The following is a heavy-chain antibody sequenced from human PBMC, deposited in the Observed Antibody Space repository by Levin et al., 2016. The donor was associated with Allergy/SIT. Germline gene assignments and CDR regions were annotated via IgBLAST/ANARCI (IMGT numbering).Heavy chain of an antibody. J-gene: IGHJ6*02. V-gene: IGHV1-18*01. D-gene: IGHD4-17*01. Sequence: ASVKVSCRASGYTFTSYGISWVRQAPGQGLEWMGWISVYNGDTNYAQKLQGRVTMTTDTSTSTAYMELRSLRSDDTAVYYCARVQTTVTTATNYYYYDMDVWGQGTTVTVSS. CDR1: GYTFTSYG. CDR2: ISVYNGDT. CDR3: ARVQTTVTTATNYYYYDMDV.